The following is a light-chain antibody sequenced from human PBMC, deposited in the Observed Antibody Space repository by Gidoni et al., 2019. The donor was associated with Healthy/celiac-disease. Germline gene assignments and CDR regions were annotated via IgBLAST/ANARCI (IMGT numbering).Light chain of an antibody. V-gene: IGKV1-39*01. CDR1: QSISSY. CDR2: AAS. Sequence: DIQMTQSPSSLSASVGDSVTITCRASQSISSYLNWYQQKPGKAPKLLIYAASSLQSGVPSRFSGSGSGTDFTLTISSLQPEDFATYYCQQSYSTPRTVGPGTKVDIK. CDR3: QQSYSTPRT. J-gene: IGKJ3*01.